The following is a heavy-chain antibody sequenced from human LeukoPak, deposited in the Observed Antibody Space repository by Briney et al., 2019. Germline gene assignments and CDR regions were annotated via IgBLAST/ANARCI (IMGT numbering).Heavy chain of an antibody. CDR2: INPDGGST. CDR1: GYTFTSYW. Sequence: GASVKVSCKASGYTFTSYWIQWVRQAPGQGLEWMGLINPDGGSTAYAHRFQGRVIMTRDTSTSTAYMDLSSLRSEDTAVYHCARAPRNSSTMLDFWGQGTLATISS. CDR3: ARAPRNSSTMLDF. D-gene: IGHD6-13*01. V-gene: IGHV1-46*01. J-gene: IGHJ4*02.